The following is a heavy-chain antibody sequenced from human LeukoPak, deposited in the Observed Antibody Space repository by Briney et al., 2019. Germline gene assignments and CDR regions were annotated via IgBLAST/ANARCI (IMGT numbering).Heavy chain of an antibody. Sequence: ASVKVSCKPSGDTFTGYHMHWVRQAPGQGLEWMGRINPNSGGTNYAQKFQGRVTMNRDTSISTAYMELSRLRSDDTAVYYCARDRSNNHYYHSNLSLRSGFDYWGQGTLVTVSS. V-gene: IGHV1-2*06. CDR1: GDTFTGYH. D-gene: IGHD3-22*01. J-gene: IGHJ4*02. CDR3: ARDRSNNHYYHSNLSLRSGFDY. CDR2: INPNSGGT.